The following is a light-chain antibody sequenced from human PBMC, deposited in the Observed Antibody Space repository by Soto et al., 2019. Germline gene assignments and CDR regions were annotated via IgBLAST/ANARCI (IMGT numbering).Light chain of an antibody. Sequence: QSALTQPASVSGSPGQSITISCTGTSSDVGSYNLVSWYQQHPGKAPKLMIYEGSKRPSGVSNRFSGSKSGKTASLTISGRQAEDEADYYCCSYAGSSTLRVFGTGTKLTVL. CDR3: CSYAGSSTLRV. J-gene: IGLJ1*01. V-gene: IGLV2-23*01. CDR2: EGS. CDR1: SSDVGSYNL.